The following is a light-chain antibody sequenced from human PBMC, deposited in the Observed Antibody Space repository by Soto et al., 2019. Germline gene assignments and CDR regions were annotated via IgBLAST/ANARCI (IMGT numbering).Light chain of an antibody. CDR3: QQYGSSTRGT. V-gene: IGKV3-20*01. J-gene: IGKJ2*01. Sequence: EIVLTQSPGTLSLSPGERATLSCRASQSVSSSYLAWYQQKSGQAPRLLIYGASSRATGIPDRFSGSVSGTDFTLTISSLEPEDFEVDYCQQYGSSTRGTFGQGTKLEIK. CDR1: QSVSSSY. CDR2: GAS.